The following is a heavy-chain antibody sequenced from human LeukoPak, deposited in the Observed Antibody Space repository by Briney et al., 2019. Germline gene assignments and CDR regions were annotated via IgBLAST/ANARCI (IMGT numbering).Heavy chain of an antibody. CDR1: GFTFSSYS. V-gene: IGHV3-21*01. CDR3: AKDSSIAAAGRLGFDY. Sequence: KPGGSLRLSCAASGFTFSSYSMNWVRQAPGKGLEWVSSISSSSSYIYYADSVTGRFTISRDNAKNSLYLQMNSLRAEDTAVYYCAKDSSIAAAGRLGFDYWGQGTLVTVSS. CDR2: ISSSSSYI. J-gene: IGHJ4*02. D-gene: IGHD6-13*01.